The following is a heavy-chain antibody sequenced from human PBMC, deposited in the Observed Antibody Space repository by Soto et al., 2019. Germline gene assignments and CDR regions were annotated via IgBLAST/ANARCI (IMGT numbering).Heavy chain of an antibody. J-gene: IGHJ3*02. CDR2: IYYSGNT. V-gene: IGHV4-31*03. D-gene: IGHD1-7*01. Sequence: SETLSLTCTVSGGSISSGDFFWHWIRQHPGKGLEWLGYIYYSGNTYYNPSLKSRVTISVDTSKNQFSLKLSSVTAADTAVYYCARFANYFDAFDIWGQGTMVTVSS. CDR3: ARFANYFDAFDI. CDR1: GGSISSGDFF.